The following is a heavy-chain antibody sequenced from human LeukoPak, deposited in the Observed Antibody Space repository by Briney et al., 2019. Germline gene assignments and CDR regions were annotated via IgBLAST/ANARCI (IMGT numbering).Heavy chain of an antibody. CDR1: GFTFSSYG. Sequence: PGRSLRLSCAASGFTFSSYGMHSVRQAPGKGLEWVAVIWYDGSNKYYADSVKGRFTISRDNSKNTLYLQMNSLRAEDTAVYYCAKDNGGYSYGSDYWGQGTLVTVSS. J-gene: IGHJ4*02. V-gene: IGHV3-33*06. CDR2: IWYDGSNK. D-gene: IGHD5-18*01. CDR3: AKDNGGYSYGSDY.